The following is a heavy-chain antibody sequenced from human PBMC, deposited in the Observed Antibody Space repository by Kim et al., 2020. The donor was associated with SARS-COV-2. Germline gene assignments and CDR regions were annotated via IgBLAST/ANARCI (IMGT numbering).Heavy chain of an antibody. V-gene: IGHV3-23*01. J-gene: IGHJ5*02. D-gene: IGHD5-18*01. CDR1: GFTFSSYA. CDR3: AKDPEPHGLWLQNWFDP. Sequence: GGSLRLSCAASGFTFSSYAMSWVRQAPGKGLEWVSAISGSGGSTYYADSVKGRFTISRDNSKNTLYLQMNSLRAEDTAVYYCAKDPEPHGLWLQNWFDPWGQGTLVTVSS. CDR2: ISGSGGST.